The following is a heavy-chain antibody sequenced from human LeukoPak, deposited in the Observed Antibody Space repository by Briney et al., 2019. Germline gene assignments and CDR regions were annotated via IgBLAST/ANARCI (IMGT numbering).Heavy chain of an antibody. Sequence: ETSETLSLTCAVYGGSFSGYYWSWIRQPPGKGLEWIGEINHSGSTNYNPSLKSRVTISVDTSKNQFSLKLSSVTAADTAVYYCAGGSQNWFDPWGQGTLVTVSS. CDR3: AGGSQNWFDP. J-gene: IGHJ5*02. CDR2: INHSGST. CDR1: GGSFSGYY. V-gene: IGHV4-34*01.